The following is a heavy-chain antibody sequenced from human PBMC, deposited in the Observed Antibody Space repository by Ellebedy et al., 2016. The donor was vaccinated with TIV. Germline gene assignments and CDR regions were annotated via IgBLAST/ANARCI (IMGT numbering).Heavy chain of an antibody. Sequence: GGSLRLSCAASGFSVTNNYMSWVRQAPGQGLEWVSLIYAGGTTNYADSVKGRFTISRDTSNNTVHLEMNSLGAEDTAVYYCARAIYGASYLWGRGTLVTVSS. CDR1: GFSVTNNY. CDR2: IYAGGTT. J-gene: IGHJ2*01. D-gene: IGHD4-17*01. V-gene: IGHV3-53*01. CDR3: ARAIYGASYL.